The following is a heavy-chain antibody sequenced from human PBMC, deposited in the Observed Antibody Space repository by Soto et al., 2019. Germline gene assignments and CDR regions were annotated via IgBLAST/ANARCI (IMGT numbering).Heavy chain of an antibody. Sequence: PSETLSLTCSFSGDWVTSQDVTWIRQYPEKGLEWIGYMHYTGFSHYNPSLKSRLTISVDTAKHQFTLQLTSVTVADSAVDNDATSYGSACYPYLRQGTQVTVS. V-gene: IGHV4-59*02. CDR3: ATSYGSACYPY. J-gene: IGHJ4*02. CDR1: GDWVTSQD. D-gene: IGHD2-15*01. CDR2: MHYTGFS.